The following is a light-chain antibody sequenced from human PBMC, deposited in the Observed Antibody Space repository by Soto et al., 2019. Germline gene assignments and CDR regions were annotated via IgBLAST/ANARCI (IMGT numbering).Light chain of an antibody. CDR3: KQYLTSHRT. J-gene: IGKJ3*01. V-gene: IGKV3-20*01. CDR1: QSVDSY. Sequence: EIVLTQSPGTLSLSPGERATLSCRASQSVDSYLAWYQQKPGQAPRLCIYGASFRATGIPDRFSGSGSGTDFTLTISRLEPEDFAVYYCKQYLTSHRTFGTETKVDIK. CDR2: GAS.